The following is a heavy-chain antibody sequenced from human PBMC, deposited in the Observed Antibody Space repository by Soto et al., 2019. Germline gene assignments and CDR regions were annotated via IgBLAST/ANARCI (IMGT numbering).Heavy chain of an antibody. J-gene: IGHJ4*02. CDR3: AKDWAPDYSGSGICY. V-gene: IGHV3-23*01. D-gene: IGHD3-10*01. CDR1: GFTFSSYA. Sequence: LRLSCAASGFTFSSYAMSWVRQAPGKGLEWVSTISGVGGSTYYADSVKGRFTISRDNSKNTLYMQMNSLRAEDTAVYHCAKDWAPDYSGSGICYWGQGTLVAAPQ. CDR2: ISGVGGST.